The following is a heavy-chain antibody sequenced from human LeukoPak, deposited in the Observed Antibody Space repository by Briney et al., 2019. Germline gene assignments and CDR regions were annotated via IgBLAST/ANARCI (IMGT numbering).Heavy chain of an antibody. Sequence: PSETLSLTCTVSGASTSSGTYSWSWIRQPPGEGLEWIGYIYHTGSTYYNPSLKGRVTISVDRSKNQFSLNLNFVTAADTALYYCARGDGSGSGRWFDPWGQGTLITVSS. CDR3: ARGDGSGSGRWFDP. V-gene: IGHV4-30-2*01. J-gene: IGHJ5*02. CDR1: GASTSSGTYS. CDR2: IYHTGST. D-gene: IGHD3-10*01.